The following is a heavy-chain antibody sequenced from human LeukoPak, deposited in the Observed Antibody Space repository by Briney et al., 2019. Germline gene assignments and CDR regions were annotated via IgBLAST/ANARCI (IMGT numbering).Heavy chain of an antibody. CDR3: ARDLMAAARGYDAFDI. V-gene: IGHV1-69*05. CDR2: IIPIFGTA. CDR1: GGTFSSYA. Sequence: SVKVSCKASGGTFSSYAISWVRQAPGQGLEWMGGIIPIFGTANYAQKFQGRVTITTDESTSTAYMELSSLRSEDTAVYYCARDLMAAARGYDAFDIWGQGTMVTVSS. D-gene: IGHD6-13*01. J-gene: IGHJ3*02.